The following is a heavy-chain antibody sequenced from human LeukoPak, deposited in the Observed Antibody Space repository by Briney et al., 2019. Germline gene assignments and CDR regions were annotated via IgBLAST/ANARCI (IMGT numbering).Heavy chain of an antibody. CDR1: GYTFTSYY. CDR3: ARGGRLSYYDYVWGSSEVPPLDY. Sequence: ASVKVSCKASGYTFTSYYMHWVRQAPGQGLEWMGIINPSGGSTNYAQKLQGRVTMTTDTSTSTAYMELRSLRSDDTAVHYCARGGRLSYYDYVWGSSEVPPLDYWGQGTLVTVSS. J-gene: IGHJ4*02. D-gene: IGHD3-16*01. CDR2: INPSGGST. V-gene: IGHV1-46*01.